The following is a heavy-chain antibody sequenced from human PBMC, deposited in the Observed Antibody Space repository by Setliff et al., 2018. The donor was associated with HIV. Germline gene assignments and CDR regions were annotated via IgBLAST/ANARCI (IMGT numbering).Heavy chain of an antibody. CDR2: IYTSGST. D-gene: IGHD3-3*01. CDR1: GGSISSYY. Sequence: KSSETLSLTCTVSGGSISSYYWSWIRQPPGKGLEWIGYIYTSGSTNYNPSLKSRVTISVDTSKNQFSLKLSSVTAADTAVYYCARASNFWSGYSPGDAFDIWGQGTMVTVSS. CDR3: ARASNFWSGYSPGDAFDI. V-gene: IGHV4-4*08. J-gene: IGHJ3*02.